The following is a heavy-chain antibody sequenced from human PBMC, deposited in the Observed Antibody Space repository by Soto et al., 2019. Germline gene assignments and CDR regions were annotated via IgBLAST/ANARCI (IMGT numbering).Heavy chain of an antibody. V-gene: IGHV3-23*01. CDR1: GFTFSSYA. Sequence: PGESLRLSCAASGFTFSSYAMSWVRQAPGKGLEWVSAISGSGGSTYYADSVKGRFTISRDNSKNTLYLQMNSLRAEDTAVYYCAKDRGGDSSPFDYWGQGTLVTVSS. CDR2: ISGSGGST. CDR3: AKDRGGDSSPFDY. J-gene: IGHJ4*02. D-gene: IGHD3-22*01.